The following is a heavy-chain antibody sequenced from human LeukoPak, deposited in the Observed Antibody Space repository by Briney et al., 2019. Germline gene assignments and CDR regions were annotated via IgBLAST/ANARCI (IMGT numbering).Heavy chain of an antibody. CDR2: IYSSRSA. V-gene: IGHV4-39*01. CDR1: RGSISSSSYD. CDR3: ATQGGYSQEIPDY. Sequence: SETLSLTCTVSRGSISSSSYDWGWIRQPPGKGLERIGSIYSSRSASYHPSLNSRITISADPSTHPFSLLPSSVTAADPAVHSCATQGGYSQEIPDYWGQGTLVTVSS. J-gene: IGHJ4*02. D-gene: IGHD5-12*01.